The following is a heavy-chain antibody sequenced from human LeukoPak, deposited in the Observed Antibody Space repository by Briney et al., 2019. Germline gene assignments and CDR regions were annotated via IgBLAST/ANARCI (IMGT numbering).Heavy chain of an antibody. Sequence: ASVKVSCKASGYTFTGYYMHWVRQAPGQGLEWMGIINPSGGSTSYAQKFQGRVTMTRDMSTSTVYMELSSLRSEDTAVYYCARETTRIAAAGAFDYWGQGTLVTVTS. CDR3: ARETTRIAAAGAFDY. CDR2: INPSGGST. V-gene: IGHV1-46*01. CDR1: GYTFTGYY. J-gene: IGHJ4*02. D-gene: IGHD6-13*01.